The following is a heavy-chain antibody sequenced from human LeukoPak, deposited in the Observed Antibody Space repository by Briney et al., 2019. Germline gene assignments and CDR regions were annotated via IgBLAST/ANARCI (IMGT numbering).Heavy chain of an antibody. J-gene: IGHJ4*02. CDR2: ISSSSSTI. CDR3: ARGYCSGGTCYFSH. Sequence: GGSLRLSCAASGFTFSTYAMHWVRQVPGKGLEWVSYISSSSSTIYYADSVKGRFTISRDNAKNSLYLQMNSLRDKDTAVYYCARGYCSGGTCYFSHWGQGTLVTVSS. CDR1: GFTFSTYA. V-gene: IGHV3-48*02. D-gene: IGHD2-15*01.